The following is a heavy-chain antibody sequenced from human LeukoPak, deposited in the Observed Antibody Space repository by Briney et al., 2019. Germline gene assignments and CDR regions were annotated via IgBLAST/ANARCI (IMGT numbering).Heavy chain of an antibody. V-gene: IGHV3-23*01. CDR3: AKDLTGGDTMVRGVIITLGWFDP. CDR2: ISAGGGST. D-gene: IGHD3-10*01. J-gene: IGHJ5*02. CDR1: GFTFSSYA. Sequence: GGSLRLSCAASGFTFSSYAMSWVRQAPGKGLEWVSAISAGGGSTYYADSVKGRFTISRDNSKNTLYLQMNSLRAEDTAVYYCAKDLTGGDTMVRGVIITLGWFDPWGQGTLVTVSS.